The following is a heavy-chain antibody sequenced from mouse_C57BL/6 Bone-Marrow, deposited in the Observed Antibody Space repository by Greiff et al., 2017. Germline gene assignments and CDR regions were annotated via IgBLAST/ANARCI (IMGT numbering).Heavy chain of an antibody. J-gene: IGHJ3*01. CDR2: IDPENGDT. Sequence: VQLQPSGSELVRPVASVMLSCTASGFNIKDDYLHWVKQRPEQGLEWIGWIDPENGDTEYASKFQGKATITADTSSNTAYLQLSSLTSEDTAVYYCNTEYSNDLFAYWSQGTLAKVPA. CDR1: GFNIKDDY. D-gene: IGHD2-12*01. CDR3: NTEYSNDLFAY. V-gene: IGHV14-4*01.